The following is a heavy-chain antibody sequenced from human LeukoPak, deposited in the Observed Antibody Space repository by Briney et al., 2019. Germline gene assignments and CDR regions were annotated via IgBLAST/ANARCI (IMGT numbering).Heavy chain of an antibody. J-gene: IGHJ4*02. CDR1: GSTFSSYA. Sequence: SVKVSCKASGSTFSSYAISWVRQAPGQGLEWMGGIIPIFGTANYAQKFQGRVTITADKSTSTAYMELSSLRSEDTAVYYCARSYYDILTGYLSPYYFDYWGQGTLVTVSS. CDR2: IIPIFGTA. CDR3: ARSYYDILTGYLSPYYFDY. D-gene: IGHD3-9*01. V-gene: IGHV1-69*06.